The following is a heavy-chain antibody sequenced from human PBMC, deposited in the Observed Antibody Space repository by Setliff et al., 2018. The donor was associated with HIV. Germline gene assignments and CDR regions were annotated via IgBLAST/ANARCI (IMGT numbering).Heavy chain of an antibody. V-gene: IGHV4-34*01. CDR2: INHGGST. Sequence: ASETLSLTCAVYSGSFSGYYWSWIRQSPGKGLEWIGEINHGGSTKYNPSFKSRLAMSVDTSKQQFSLKLNSVTAADTAVYYCARVSQDLLGAFDIWGQGTLVTVSS. J-gene: IGHJ4*02. CDR3: ARVSQDLLGAFDI. CDR1: SGSFSGYY. D-gene: IGHD7-27*01.